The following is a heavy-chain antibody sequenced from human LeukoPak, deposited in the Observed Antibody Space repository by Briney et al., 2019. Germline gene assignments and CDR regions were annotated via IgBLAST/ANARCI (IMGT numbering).Heavy chain of an antibody. CDR1: GNTFTGYY. V-gene: IGHV1-2*06. Sequence: ASVKVSCKASGNTFTGYYMHWVRQAPGQGLEWMGRINPNSGGTNYAQKFQGRVTMTRDTSISTAYMELSRLRSDDTAVYYCASQWLDPYYYYGMDVWGQGTTVTVSS. CDR3: ASQWLDPYYYYGMDV. J-gene: IGHJ6*02. D-gene: IGHD6-19*01. CDR2: INPNSGGT.